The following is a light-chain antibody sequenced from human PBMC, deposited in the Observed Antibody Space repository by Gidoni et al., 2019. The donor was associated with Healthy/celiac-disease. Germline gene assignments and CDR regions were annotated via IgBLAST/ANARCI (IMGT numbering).Light chain of an antibody. CDR2: GAS. Sequence: EIVMTQSPATLSVSPGERATLSCRASQSVSSNLAWYQQKPGQAPRLLIYGASTRAPGIPARFSGSGSGTEFTLTISSLQSEDFAVYYCQQYNNWPLTFGGGTKVEI. CDR3: QQYNNWPLT. CDR1: QSVSSN. V-gene: IGKV3-15*01. J-gene: IGKJ4*01.